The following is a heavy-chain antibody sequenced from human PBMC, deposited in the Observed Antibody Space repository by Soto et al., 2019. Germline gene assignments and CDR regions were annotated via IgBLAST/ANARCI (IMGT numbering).Heavy chain of an antibody. CDR2: IWYDGSNK. J-gene: IGHJ6*03. V-gene: IGHV3-33*01. Sequence: PGGSLRLSCAASGFTFSSYGMHWVRQAPGKGLEWVAVIWYDGSNKYYADSVKGRFTISRDNSKNTLYLQMNSLRAEDTAVYYCAREPNKYDFWSGYRPYYMDVWGKGTTVTVSS. D-gene: IGHD3-3*01. CDR1: GFTFSSYG. CDR3: AREPNKYDFWSGYRPYYMDV.